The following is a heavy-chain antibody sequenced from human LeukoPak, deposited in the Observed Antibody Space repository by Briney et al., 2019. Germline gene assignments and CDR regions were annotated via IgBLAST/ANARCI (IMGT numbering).Heavy chain of an antibody. D-gene: IGHD6-13*01. CDR3: ARVVAAAGTGNDAFDI. J-gene: IGHJ3*02. Sequence: GGSLRLSCVGSGFTFSTYSIHWVRQAPGKGLEWVSYISSSSSTIYYADSVKGRFTISRDNAKNSLYLQMNSLRAEDTAVYYCARVVAAAGTGNDAFDIWGQGTMVTVSS. V-gene: IGHV3-48*01. CDR1: GFTFSTYS. CDR2: ISSSSSTI.